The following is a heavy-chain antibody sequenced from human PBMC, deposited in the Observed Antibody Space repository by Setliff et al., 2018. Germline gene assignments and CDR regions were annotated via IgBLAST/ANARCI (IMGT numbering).Heavy chain of an antibody. V-gene: IGHV3-48*03. CDR2: SSNGGGAV. J-gene: IGHJ4*02. D-gene: IGHD2-15*01. Sequence: PGGSLRLSCVASGFTFSNYEFNWVRQAPGKGLEWISYSSNGGGAVKYADSVKGRFTISRDNAKSSLYLQMNSLRPEDTAVYYCARTCSGSGCYAGLESWGQGTPVTVSS. CDR1: GFTFSNYE. CDR3: ARTCSGSGCYAGLES.